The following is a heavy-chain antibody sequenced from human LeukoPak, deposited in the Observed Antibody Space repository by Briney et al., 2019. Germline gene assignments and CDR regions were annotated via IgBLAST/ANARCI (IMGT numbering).Heavy chain of an antibody. Sequence: SETLSLTCTVSGGSISRYYWSWIRQPPGKGLEWIGYKDYSGSTNYNRSLKSRVTISVDTSKNQFSLKLSSVTAADTAVYYCARGWYSSSWYSGYNWFDPWGQGTLVTVSS. CDR1: GGSISRYY. V-gene: IGHV4-59*12. D-gene: IGHD6-13*01. J-gene: IGHJ5*02. CDR2: KDYSGST. CDR3: ARGWYSSSWYSGYNWFDP.